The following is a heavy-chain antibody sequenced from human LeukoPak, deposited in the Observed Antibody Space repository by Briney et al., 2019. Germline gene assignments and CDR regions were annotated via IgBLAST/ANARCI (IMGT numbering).Heavy chain of an antibody. V-gene: IGHV4-39*07. D-gene: IGHD3-10*01. CDR3: AREAYGSGSNWFDP. CDR1: GGSISSSSYY. CDR2: IYYSGST. Sequence: ETLSLTCTVSGGSISSSSYYWGWIRQPPGKGLEWIGSIYYSGSTYYNPSLKSRVTISVDTSKNQFSLKLSSVTAADTAVYYCAREAYGSGSNWFDPWGQGTLVTVSS. J-gene: IGHJ5*02.